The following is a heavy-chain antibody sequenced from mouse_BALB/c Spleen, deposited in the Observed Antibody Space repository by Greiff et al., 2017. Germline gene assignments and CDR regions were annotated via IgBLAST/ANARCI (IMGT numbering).Heavy chain of an antibody. V-gene: IGHV5-9-4*01. CDR1: GFTFSSYA. CDR3: ARDGGAMDY. Sequence: EVKLVESGGGLVKPGGSLKLSCAASGFTFSSYAMSWVRQSPEKRLEWVAEISSGGSYTYYPDTVTGRFTISRDNAKNTLYLEMSSLRSEDTAMCYCARDGGAMDYWGQGTSVTVSS. CDR2: ISSGGSYT. J-gene: IGHJ4*01.